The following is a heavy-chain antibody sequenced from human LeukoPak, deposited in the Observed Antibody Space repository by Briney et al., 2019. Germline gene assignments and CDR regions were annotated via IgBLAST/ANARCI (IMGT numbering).Heavy chain of an antibody. CDR3: ARDLRGYSGYDSDF. Sequence: GGSLRLSCAASGFTFSRYAMSWVRQAPAKGLEWVSVISGSGENTHYADSVKGRFTISRDNSKNTLYLQMNSLRAEDKAVYYCARDLRGYSGYDSDFWGQGTLVTVSS. J-gene: IGHJ4*02. CDR1: GFTFSRYA. CDR2: ISGSGENT. D-gene: IGHD5-12*01. V-gene: IGHV3-23*01.